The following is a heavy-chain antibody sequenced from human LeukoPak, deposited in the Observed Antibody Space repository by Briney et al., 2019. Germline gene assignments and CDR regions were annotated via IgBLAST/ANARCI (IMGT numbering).Heavy chain of an antibody. CDR3: ARDGRGYCSSTSCYNRFDP. Sequence: ASVKVSCKASGYTFTSYGISWVRQAPGQGLEWMGWISAYNGNTNYAQKLQGRVTMTTDTSTSTAYMELRSLRSDDTAVYYCARDGRGYCSSTSCYNRFDPWGQGTLVTVSS. CDR2: ISAYNGNT. CDR1: GYTFTSYG. D-gene: IGHD2-2*01. J-gene: IGHJ5*02. V-gene: IGHV1-18*01.